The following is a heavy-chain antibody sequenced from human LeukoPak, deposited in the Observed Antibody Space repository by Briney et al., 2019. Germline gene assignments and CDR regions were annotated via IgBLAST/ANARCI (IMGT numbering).Heavy chain of an antibody. CDR1: GGTLSSYA. D-gene: IGHD3-22*01. CDR3: ASRQPHYYDSSGYFDY. Sequence: SVKVSCKASGGTLSSYAISWVRQAPGQGLEWMRGIIPIFGTANYAQKFQGRVTITADESTSTAYMELSSLRSEDTAVYYCASRQPHYYDSSGYFDYWGQGTLVTVSS. J-gene: IGHJ4*02. V-gene: IGHV1-69*13. CDR2: IIPIFGTA.